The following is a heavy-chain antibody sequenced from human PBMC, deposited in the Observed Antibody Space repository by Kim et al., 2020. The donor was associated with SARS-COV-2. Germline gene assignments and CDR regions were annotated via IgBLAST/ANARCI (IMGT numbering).Heavy chain of an antibody. CDR1: GFTFSNAW. Sequence: GGSLRLSCAASGFTFSNAWMSWVRQAPGKGLEWVGRIKSKTDGGTTDYAAPVKGRFTISRDDSKNTLYLQMNSLKTEDTAVYYCTTDDRRLLWFGELLYDYYYGMDVWGQGTTVTVSS. CDR3: TTDDRRLLWFGELLYDYYYGMDV. D-gene: IGHD3-10*01. J-gene: IGHJ6*02. V-gene: IGHV3-15*01. CDR2: IKSKTDGGTT.